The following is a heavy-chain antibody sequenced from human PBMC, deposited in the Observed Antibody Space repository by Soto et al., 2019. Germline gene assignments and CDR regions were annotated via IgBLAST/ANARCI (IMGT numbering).Heavy chain of an antibody. Sequence: AQLVESGGSLVKPGGSLRLSCAASGFSFGDYIMNWVRQAPGRGLEWVASISHSGSYIFYADSVKGRFTISRDNSRASLYRQMNSLRVDDTAIYYCASPRDYCVTTSNCFIAFDIWGQGTRVTVSS. V-gene: IGHV3-21*01. J-gene: IGHJ3*02. D-gene: IGHD4-17*01. CDR2: ISHSGSYI. CDR3: ASPRDYCVTTSNCFIAFDI. CDR1: GFSFGDYI.